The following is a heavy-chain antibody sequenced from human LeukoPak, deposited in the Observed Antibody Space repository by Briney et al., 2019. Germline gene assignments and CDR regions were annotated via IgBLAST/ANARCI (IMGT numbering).Heavy chain of an antibody. CDR1: GFTFSSYA. J-gene: IGHJ4*02. CDR2: VTGSGSNT. V-gene: IGHV3-23*01. D-gene: IGHD2-8*02. Sequence: QPGGSLRLSCAASGFTFSSYAMTWVRQPPGRGLEWVSTVTGSGSNTNYGDSVRGRFTISRDNPKNTLYLQMKALRAEDTAVYYCAKGPLGYCTAGACYFHYWGQGTLVTVSS. CDR3: AKGPLGYCTAGACYFHY.